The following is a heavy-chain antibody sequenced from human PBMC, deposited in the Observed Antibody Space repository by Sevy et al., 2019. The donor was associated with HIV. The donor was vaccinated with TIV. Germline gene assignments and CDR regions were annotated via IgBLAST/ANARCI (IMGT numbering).Heavy chain of an antibody. CDR1: GFTFSSYS. CDR3: VRVRRWLQFSAFDI. CDR2: ISSSSSYI. V-gene: IGHV3-21*01. D-gene: IGHD5-12*01. J-gene: IGHJ3*02. Sequence: GGSLRLSCAASGFTFSSYSMNWVRQAPGKGLEWVSSISSSSSYIYYADSVKGRFTISRDNAKNSLYLQMNSLRAEDTAVYYCVRVRRWLQFSAFDIWGQGTMVTVSS.